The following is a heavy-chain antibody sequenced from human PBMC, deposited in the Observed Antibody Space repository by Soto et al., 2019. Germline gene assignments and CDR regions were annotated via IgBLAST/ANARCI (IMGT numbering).Heavy chain of an antibody. Sequence: SLRLSCEAAGFSFSTNGMNWVRQAPGKGLEWVSSITSNSGYIYYADSVGGRFTISRDNAKNSLYLQMDSLRADDTAVYYCARDRSYYDSGGFLYHFVSWGQGTLVTVSS. J-gene: IGHJ4*02. D-gene: IGHD3-22*01. CDR3: ARDRSYYDSGGFLYHFVS. CDR2: ITSNSGYI. V-gene: IGHV3-21*01. CDR1: GFSFSTNG.